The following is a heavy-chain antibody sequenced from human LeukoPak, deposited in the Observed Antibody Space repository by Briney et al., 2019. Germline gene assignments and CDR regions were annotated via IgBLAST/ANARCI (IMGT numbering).Heavy chain of an antibody. D-gene: IGHD6-19*01. CDR3: ARVGHPYSSGWTLGS. J-gene: IGHJ5*02. V-gene: IGHV3-7*01. Sequence: GGSLILSCVASGFTFTSYWMSWFRQAPGKGLDWVANIRQDGSEISYVDSVKGRFTISRDNVKNSLYLQMNSLRAEDTAVYYCARVGHPYSSGWTLGSWGQGTLVTVSS. CDR2: IRQDGSEI. CDR1: GFTFTSYW.